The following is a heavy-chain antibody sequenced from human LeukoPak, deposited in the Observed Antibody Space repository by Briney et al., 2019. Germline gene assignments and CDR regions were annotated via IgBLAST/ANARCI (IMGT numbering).Heavy chain of an antibody. Sequence: GGSLRLSCAASGFSFSDSYMSWIRQAPGMGLEWVSYIGTRSNPIYYADSVKGRFTISRDDAKNSLYLQMNSLRDEDTAVYFCAREARGSGRDFDYWGQGTLVTVSS. J-gene: IGHJ4*02. CDR1: GFSFSDSY. CDR3: AREARGSGRDFDY. D-gene: IGHD1-26*01. V-gene: IGHV3-11*01. CDR2: IGTRSNPI.